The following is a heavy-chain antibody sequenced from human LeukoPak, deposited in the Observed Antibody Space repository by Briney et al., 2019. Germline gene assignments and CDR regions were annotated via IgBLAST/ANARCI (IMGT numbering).Heavy chain of an antibody. Sequence: GGSLRLSCAASGFTFSSYGMHWVRQAPGKGLEWVSAISSTDAGTYHADSVRGRFTISRDSSKNTLYLQMNSLRAEDAAVYYCAKAPVTSCRGAYCYPFDYWGQGTLVTVSS. J-gene: IGHJ4*02. CDR2: ISSTDAGT. D-gene: IGHD2-21*01. CDR3: AKAPVTSCRGAYCYPFDY. CDR1: GFTFSSYG. V-gene: IGHV3-23*01.